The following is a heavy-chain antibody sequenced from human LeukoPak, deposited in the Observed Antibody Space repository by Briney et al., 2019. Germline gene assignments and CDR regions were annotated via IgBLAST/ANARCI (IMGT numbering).Heavy chain of an antibody. CDR3: AKVRATAGYFDY. D-gene: IGHD6-13*01. V-gene: IGHV3-30*02. CDR2: IRYDGTNK. CDR1: GFTFSSYD. Sequence: PGGSLRLSCAASGFTFSSYDMHWVRQAPGKGLEWVAFIRYDGTNKYYAVSVQGRFIISRDNSKNTLYLQMNSLRAEDTAVYYCAKVRATAGYFDYWGQGTLVTVSS. J-gene: IGHJ4*02.